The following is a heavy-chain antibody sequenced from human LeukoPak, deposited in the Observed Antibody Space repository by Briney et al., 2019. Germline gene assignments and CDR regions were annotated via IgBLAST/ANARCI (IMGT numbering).Heavy chain of an antibody. J-gene: IGHJ3*02. D-gene: IGHD1-26*01. V-gene: IGHV4-34*01. CDR2: INHSGST. Sequence: SETLSLTCAVYGGSFSGYYWSWIRQPPGKGLEWIGEINHSGSTNYNPSLKSRVTISVDTSKNQFSLKLSSVTAADTAVYYCARTLIVGATFDAFDIWGQGTMVTVSS. CDR3: ARTLIVGATFDAFDI. CDR1: GGSFSGYY.